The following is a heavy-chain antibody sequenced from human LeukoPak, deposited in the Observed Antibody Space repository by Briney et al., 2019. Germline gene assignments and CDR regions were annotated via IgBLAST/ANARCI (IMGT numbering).Heavy chain of an antibody. CDR2: IYHSGKT. Sequence: PSETLSLTCTVSGYSISSGYNWGWIRQPPGKGLEWIGSIYHSGKTYYNPSLKSRVTMSLDTSKNHFSLKLRSVTAADTAVYYCARDSGTTGEVKFDPWGQGTLVTVSS. V-gene: IGHV4-38-2*02. CDR1: GYSISSGYN. D-gene: IGHD1-7*01. CDR3: ARDSGTTGEVKFDP. J-gene: IGHJ5*02.